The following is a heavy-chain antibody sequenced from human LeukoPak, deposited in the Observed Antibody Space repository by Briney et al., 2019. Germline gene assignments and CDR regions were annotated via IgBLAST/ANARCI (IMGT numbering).Heavy chain of an antibody. D-gene: IGHD4-17*01. J-gene: IGHJ4*02. Sequence: GGSLRLSCAVSGFTLSSYSMNWVRQAPGKGLEWVSVIYSGGSTYYADSVKGRFTISRDNSKNTLYLQMNSLRAEDTAVYYCARDRRARTTAYYFDYWGQGTLVTVSS. CDR1: GFTLSSYS. CDR3: ARDRRARTTAYYFDY. V-gene: IGHV3-66*01. CDR2: IYSGGST.